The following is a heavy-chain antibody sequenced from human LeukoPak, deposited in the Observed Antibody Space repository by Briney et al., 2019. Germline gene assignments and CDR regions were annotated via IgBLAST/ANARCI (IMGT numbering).Heavy chain of an antibody. V-gene: IGHV4-4*09. Sequence: SETLSLTCTVSGGSISSYYWSWIRQPPGKRPEWIGYIYTSGSTNYNPSLKSRVTISVDTSKNQFSLKLSSVTAADTAVYYCARPRSGWYGWFDRWGQGTLVTVSS. CDR1: GGSISSYY. CDR3: ARPRSGWYGWFDR. CDR2: IYTSGST. J-gene: IGHJ5*02. D-gene: IGHD6-19*01.